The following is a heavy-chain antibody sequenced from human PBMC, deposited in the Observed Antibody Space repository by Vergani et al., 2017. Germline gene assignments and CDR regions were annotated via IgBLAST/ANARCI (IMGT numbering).Heavy chain of an antibody. J-gene: IGHJ6*02. Sequence: VQLVESGGGVVQPGRSLRLSCAASGFTFSSYWMHWVRQAPGKGLVWVSRINSDGSSTSYADSVKGRFTISRDNAKNTLYLQMNSLRAEDTAVYYCARVPAAPNYYYYGMDVWGQGTTVTVSS. CDR3: ARVPAAPNYYYYGMDV. V-gene: IGHV3-74*02. CDR2: INSDGSST. D-gene: IGHD2-2*01. CDR1: GFTFSSYW.